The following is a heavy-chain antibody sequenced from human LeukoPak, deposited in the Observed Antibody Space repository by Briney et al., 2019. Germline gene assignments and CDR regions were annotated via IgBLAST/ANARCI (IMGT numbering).Heavy chain of an antibody. CDR3: ARVLYDYVWGSYRYLYAFDT. CDR2: ISSSGSTI. CDR1: GFTFSDYY. Sequence: GGSLRLSCAASGFTFSDYYMSWIRQAPGKGLEWVSYISSSGSTIYYADSVKGRFTISRDNAKNSLYLQMNSLRAEDTAVYYCARVLYDYVWGSYRYLYAFDTWGQGTMVTVSS. D-gene: IGHD3-16*02. V-gene: IGHV3-11*04. J-gene: IGHJ3*02.